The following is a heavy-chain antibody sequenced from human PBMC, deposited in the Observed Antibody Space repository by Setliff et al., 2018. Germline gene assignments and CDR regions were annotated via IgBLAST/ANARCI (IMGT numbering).Heavy chain of an antibody. J-gene: IGHJ4*02. CDR1: GDSIFDNY. CDR2: ISYTGST. V-gene: IGHV4-59*08. CDR3: ARLSPYNTGPPFDY. D-gene: IGHD2-8*02. Sequence: SETLSLTCSVSGDSIFDNYWSWIRQSPGRGLEWIAYISYTGSTNYNPSLKSRVTISLDTSKNHFSLSLRSVTAADTAVYYCARLSPYNTGPPFDYWGQGTLVTVS.